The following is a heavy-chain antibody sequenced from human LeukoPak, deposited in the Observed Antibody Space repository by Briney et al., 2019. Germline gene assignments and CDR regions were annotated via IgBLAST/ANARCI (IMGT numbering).Heavy chain of an antibody. D-gene: IGHD4/OR15-4a*01. CDR1: GGSFSGYY. Sequence: SETLSLTCAVYGGSFSGYYWSWIRQPPGKGLEWIGEINHSGSTNYNPSLKSRVTISVDTSKNQFSLKLSSVTAADTAVYYCASFRTMVQTPNWFDPWGQGTLVTVSS. CDR3: ASFRTMVQTPNWFDP. V-gene: IGHV4-34*01. J-gene: IGHJ5*02. CDR2: INHSGST.